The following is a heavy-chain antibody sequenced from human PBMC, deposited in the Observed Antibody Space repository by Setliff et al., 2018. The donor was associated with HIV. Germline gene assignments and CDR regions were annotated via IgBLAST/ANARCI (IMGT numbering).Heavy chain of an antibody. V-gene: IGHV4-59*12. CDR1: GGSISSYY. CDR3: ARGLGDYGSGSYWNYYYYYMDV. CDR2: IYYSGST. Sequence: SETLSLTCTVSGGSISSYYWSWIRQPPGKGLEWIGYIYYSGSTNYNPSLKSRVTISVDTSKNQFSLKLSSVTAADTAVYYCARGLGDYGSGSYWNYYYYYMDVWGKGTTVTVSS. D-gene: IGHD3-10*01. J-gene: IGHJ6*03.